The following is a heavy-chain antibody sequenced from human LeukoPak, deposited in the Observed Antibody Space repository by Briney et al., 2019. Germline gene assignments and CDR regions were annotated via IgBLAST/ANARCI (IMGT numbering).Heavy chain of an antibody. J-gene: IGHJ4*02. V-gene: IGHV4-61*01. Sequence: SETLSLTCTVSGGSVGSGIYYWSWIRQPPGKGLEWIGYAYNSGSTNYNPSLKSRVTISVDTSKNQFSLRLSSVTAADTAVYYCARVDFSGNYFLDYWGQGTLITVSS. CDR1: GGSVGSGIYY. CDR2: AYNSGST. CDR3: ARVDFSGNYFLDY. D-gene: IGHD1-26*01.